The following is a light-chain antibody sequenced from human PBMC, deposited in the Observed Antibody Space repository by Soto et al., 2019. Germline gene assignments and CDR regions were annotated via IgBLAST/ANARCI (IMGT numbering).Light chain of an antibody. Sequence: QSVLTQPPSVSGAPGQRVTISCTGSSSNIGAGHDVHWYQQFPGTAPQLLIFGNNNRPSGVPVRFSGSKSGTSASLAIIGFQAEDEADFYCQSYDSSLSAYVFGTGTKVTVL. V-gene: IGLV1-40*01. CDR2: GNN. CDR1: SSNIGAGHD. CDR3: QSYDSSLSAYV. J-gene: IGLJ1*01.